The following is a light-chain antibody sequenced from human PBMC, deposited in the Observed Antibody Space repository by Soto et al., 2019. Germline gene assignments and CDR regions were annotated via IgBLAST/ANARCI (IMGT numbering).Light chain of an antibody. J-gene: IGKJ2*01. CDR1: QSISSSY. V-gene: IGKV3-20*01. CDR2: GTS. Sequence: EIVLTQSPGTLSLSPGERATLSCRTSQSISSSYLAWYQQKPGQAPRLILYGTSTRATGIPDRFSGSGSGTDFTLTISRLEPEDFALYLCQQYGSSPPRYTFGQGTKLEIK. CDR3: QQYGSSPPRYT.